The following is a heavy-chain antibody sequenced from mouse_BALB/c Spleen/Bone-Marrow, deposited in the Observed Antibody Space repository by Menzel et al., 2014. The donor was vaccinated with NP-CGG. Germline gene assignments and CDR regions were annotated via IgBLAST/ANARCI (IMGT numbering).Heavy chain of an antibody. Sequence: DVMLVESGGGLVEPGGSLKLSCAASGFTFIAYTMSWVRQTPEKRLEWVAYINNGGGSTYYPDTVKGRFTISGDNAKNTLYLQMSSLKSEDTAMYYCARHGEERPVLAMDYWGQGTSVTVSS. CDR1: GFTFIAYT. D-gene: IGHD2-14*01. CDR2: INNGGGST. CDR3: ARHGEERPVLAMDY. V-gene: IGHV5-12-2*01. J-gene: IGHJ4*01.